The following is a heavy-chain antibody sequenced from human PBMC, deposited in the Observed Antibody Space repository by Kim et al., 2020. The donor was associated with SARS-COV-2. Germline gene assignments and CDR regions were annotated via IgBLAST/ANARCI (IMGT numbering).Heavy chain of an antibody. D-gene: IGHD7-27*01. J-gene: IGHJ6*02. CDR2: ISSSSSYT. CDR1: GFTFSDYY. CDR3: ARDLALGSRYYYYGMDV. V-gene: IGHV3-11*06. Sequence: GGSLRLSCAASGFTFSDYYMSWIRQAPGKGLEWVSYISSSSSYTNYADSVKGRFTISRDNAKNSLYLQMNSLRAEDTAVYYCARDLALGSRYYYYGMDVWGQGTTVTVSS.